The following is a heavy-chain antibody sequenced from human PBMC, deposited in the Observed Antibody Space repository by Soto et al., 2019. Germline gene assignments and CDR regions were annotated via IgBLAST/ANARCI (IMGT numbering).Heavy chain of an antibody. CDR1: GFTFSSYE. J-gene: IGHJ6*02. CDR3: ARDRFGVVVEDSDYYYYGMDV. D-gene: IGHD2-15*01. V-gene: IGHV3-48*03. Sequence: EVQLVESGGGLVQPGRSLRLSCAASGFTFSSYEMNWVRQAPGKGLEWVSYISSSGSTIYYADSVKGRFTISRDNAKNSLYLQMNSLRAEDTAVYYCARDRFGVVVEDSDYYYYGMDVWGQGTTVTVSS. CDR2: ISSSGSTI.